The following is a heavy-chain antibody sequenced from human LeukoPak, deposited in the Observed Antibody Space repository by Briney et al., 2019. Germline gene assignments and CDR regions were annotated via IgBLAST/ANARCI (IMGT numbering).Heavy chain of an antibody. D-gene: IGHD5-12*01. CDR3: AKGPGARGHFNWFDP. CDR1: GLTFSSYG. V-gene: IGHV3-48*04. CDR2: ITASSTTI. J-gene: IGHJ5*02. Sequence: GGSLRLSCAASGLTFSSYGMHWVRQAPGKGLEWISYITASSTTIYYADSVKGRFTISRDNAKNSLYLQMNGLRGEDTAVYYCAKGPGARGHFNWFDPWGQGTLVTVSS.